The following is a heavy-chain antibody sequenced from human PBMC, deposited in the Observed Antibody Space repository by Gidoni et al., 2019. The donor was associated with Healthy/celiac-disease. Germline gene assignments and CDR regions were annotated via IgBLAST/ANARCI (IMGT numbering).Heavy chain of an antibody. CDR3: ARARYSSSWYGIFDY. D-gene: IGHD6-13*01. CDR2: IYTSGST. V-gene: IGHV4-61*02. Sequence: QVQLQESGPGLVKPSQTLSLTCTVSGGSISRGSYYWSWIRQPAGKGLEWIGRIYTSGSTNYNPSLKSRVTISVDTSKNQFSLKLSSVTAADTAVYYCARARYSSSWYGIFDYWGQGTLVTVSS. CDR1: GGSISRGSYY. J-gene: IGHJ4*02.